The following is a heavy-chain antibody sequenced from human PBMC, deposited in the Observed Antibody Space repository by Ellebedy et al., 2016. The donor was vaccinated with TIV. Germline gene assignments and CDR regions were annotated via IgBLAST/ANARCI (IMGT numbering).Heavy chain of an antibody. CDR3: ARTYSSSSPLDY. CDR2: ISYDGSNK. J-gene: IGHJ4*02. D-gene: IGHD6-6*01. V-gene: IGHV3-30-3*01. Sequence: GESLKISCAASGFTFSSYAMHWVRQAPGKGLEWVAVISYDGSNKYFADSVKGRFTISRDNSKNTLYLQMNSLRAEDTAVYYCARTYSSSSPLDYWGQGTLVTVSS. CDR1: GFTFSSYA.